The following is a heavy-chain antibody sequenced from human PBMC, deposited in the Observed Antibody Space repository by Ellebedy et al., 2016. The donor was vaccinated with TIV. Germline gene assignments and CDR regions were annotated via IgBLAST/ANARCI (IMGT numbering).Heavy chain of an antibody. CDR3: ARASLEAYHSDSSCLRY. J-gene: IGHJ4*02. D-gene: IGHD3-22*01. CDR2: ISAYNGNT. Sequence: ASVKVSCXASGYTFANYGINWVRQAPGQGLEWMAWISAYNGNTYFAQKFQGRVTMIRDTSTSTVYMELRSLKSDDTAVYYCARASLEAYHSDSSCLRYWGQGTLVTVSS. CDR1: GYTFANYG. V-gene: IGHV1-18*01.